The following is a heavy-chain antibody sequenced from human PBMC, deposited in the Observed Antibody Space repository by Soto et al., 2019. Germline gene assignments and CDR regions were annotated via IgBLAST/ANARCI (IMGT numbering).Heavy chain of an antibody. CDR2: IIPIFGTA. D-gene: IGHD2-21*02. CDR3: ASLLAYCGGDCYSRGGGTDY. CDR1: GGTFSSYA. J-gene: IGHJ4*02. V-gene: IGHV1-69*13. Sequence: SVKVSCKASGGTFSSYAISWVRQAPGQGLEWMGGIIPIFGTANYAQKFQGRVTITADESTSTAYMELSSLRSEDTAVYYCASLLAYCGGDCYSRGGGTDYWGQGTLVTVSS.